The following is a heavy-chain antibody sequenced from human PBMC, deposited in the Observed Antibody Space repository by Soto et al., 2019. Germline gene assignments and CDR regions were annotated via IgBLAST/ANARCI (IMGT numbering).Heavy chain of an antibody. V-gene: IGHV1-18*01. Sequence: QVHPVQSGVEVKKPGASVTVSCKPSSYSFSSSGVTWVRQAPGHGLEWVGWINPDNRNTHYAPMVHGRVTMTTDTSTFAVDMELRSLTSDGTAVYYCARGGDASTPLDSWGQGTLVTVSS. J-gene: IGHJ4*02. CDR3: ARGGDASTPLDS. CDR1: SYSFSSSG. CDR2: INPDNRNT. D-gene: IGHD3-16*01.